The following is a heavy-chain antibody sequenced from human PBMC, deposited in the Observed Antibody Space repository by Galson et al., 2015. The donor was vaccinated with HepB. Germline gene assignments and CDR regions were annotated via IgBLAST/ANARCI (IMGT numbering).Heavy chain of an antibody. V-gene: IGHV1-3*01. CDR1: EFTFTSYS. D-gene: IGHD6-13*01. J-gene: IGHJ4*02. CDR3: ARGLRGAASGTGFSYYFDY. Sequence: SVKVSCKASEFTFTSYSMHWVRQAPGQRLEWMGWINAGNGNIKYSQKFQGRVTFTRDTSASTAYMELSSLRSEDTAVYYCARGLRGAASGTGFSYYFDYWGQGTLVTVSS. CDR2: INAGNGNI.